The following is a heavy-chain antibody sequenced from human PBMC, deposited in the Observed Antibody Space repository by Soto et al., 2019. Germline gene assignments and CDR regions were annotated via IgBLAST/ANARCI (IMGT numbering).Heavy chain of an antibody. CDR1: GFTFTNAW. Sequence: GQLVESGGGLVKPGGSLRLSCAASGFTFTNAWMTWVRQGPGKGLEWVGRIKSKSDGETIDYAAPVKGRFTISRDDSKNTLYLQMNSLKTEDTAVYYCTTGPNLRPLAAFDIWGQGTVVTVSS. J-gene: IGHJ3*02. CDR3: TTGPNLRPLAAFDI. CDR2: IKSKSDGETI. V-gene: IGHV3-15*01.